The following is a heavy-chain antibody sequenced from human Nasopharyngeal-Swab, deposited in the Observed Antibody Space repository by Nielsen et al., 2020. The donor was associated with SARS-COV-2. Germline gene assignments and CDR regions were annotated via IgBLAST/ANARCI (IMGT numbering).Heavy chain of an antibody. Sequence: GESLKISCAASGFTFSSYWMHWVRQPPGEGLEWVSSITASGLSTYYADSVKGRFTISRDNSKNTLYLQMNILRAADTAVYYCAKARAYNGSYYFDYWGQGTLVTVSS. J-gene: IGHJ4*02. CDR3: AKARAYNGSYYFDY. V-gene: IGHV3-23*01. D-gene: IGHD5-12*01. CDR2: ITASGLST. CDR1: GFTFSSYW.